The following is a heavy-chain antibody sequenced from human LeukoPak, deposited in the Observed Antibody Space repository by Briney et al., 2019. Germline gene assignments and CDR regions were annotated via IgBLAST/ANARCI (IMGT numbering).Heavy chain of an antibody. CDR3: TTDGEMATNSFDH. Sequence: GGSLRLSCAASGFTFSNAWMNWVRQSPGKGLEWVGRIRSKTDGGTTYYAAPMKGRFTISSDDLKNMLFLQMNSLQIEDTAVYYCTTDGEMATNSFDHWGQGTLVTVSS. CDR1: GFTFSNAW. CDR2: IRSKTDGGTT. V-gene: IGHV3-15*07. D-gene: IGHD5-24*01. J-gene: IGHJ4*02.